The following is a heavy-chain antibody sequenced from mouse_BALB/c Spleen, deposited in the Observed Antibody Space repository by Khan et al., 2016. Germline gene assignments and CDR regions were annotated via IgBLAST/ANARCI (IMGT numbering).Heavy chain of an antibody. V-gene: IGHV9-3-1*01. J-gene: IGHJ1*01. CDR2: INTYSGES. Sequence: QIQLVQSGPELKMPGMTVKISCKASGYTFTNYGMNWVKQAPGKGLKWMGWINTYSGESTYADDFKGRLAFSLETSANTAYLQINNLNNEDTATXFCEINRYSYGNDRYFNVWGAGTTVTVSS. CDR3: EINRYSYGNDRYFNV. D-gene: IGHD1-1*01. CDR1: GYTFTNYG.